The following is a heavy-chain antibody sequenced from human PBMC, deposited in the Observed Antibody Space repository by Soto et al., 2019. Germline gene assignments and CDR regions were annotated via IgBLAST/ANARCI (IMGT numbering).Heavy chain of an antibody. D-gene: IGHD3-3*01. CDR2: ISGSGGST. CDR1: GFTFSSYA. J-gene: IGHJ5*02. V-gene: IGHV3-23*01. Sequence: EVQLLESGGGLVQPGGSLRLSCAASGFTFSSYAMSWVRQAPGKGLEWVSAISGSGGSTYYADSVKGRFTISRDNSKNTLYLQMNSLRAEDTAVYYCAKICDFWSCYLGWFDPWGQGTLVTVSS. CDR3: AKICDFWSCYLGWFDP.